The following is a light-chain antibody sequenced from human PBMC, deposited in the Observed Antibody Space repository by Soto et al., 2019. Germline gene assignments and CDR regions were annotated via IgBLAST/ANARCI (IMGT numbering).Light chain of an antibody. V-gene: IGKV3D-20*01. CDR3: QQYGSSPIT. CDR1: LSVSSSY. Sequence: PSAVSLSLSSGSRATASSRASLSVSSSYVAWSHHRPGLAYRLLIHDASSRATGIPDRFSGTKSGTDFTLTIRSLQTEDAAVYYCQQYGSSPITFGQGTKLDIK. J-gene: IGKJ5*01. CDR2: DAS.